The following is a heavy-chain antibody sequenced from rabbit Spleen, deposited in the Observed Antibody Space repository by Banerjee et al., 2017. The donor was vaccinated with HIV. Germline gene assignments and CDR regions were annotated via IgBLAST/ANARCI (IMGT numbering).Heavy chain of an antibody. CDR3: VRDKASTSGDYGPYYFDL. CDR1: GFSFSSGYD. J-gene: IGHJ4*01. V-gene: IGHV1S40*01. Sequence: QQLVESGGGLVKPGASLTLTCKASGFSFSSGYDMCWVRQAPGKGLEWIACIYAGTIGSTYSASWAKGRFTISRENTQNTVSLQLNSLTAADTATYFCVRDKASTSGDYGPYYFDLWGPGTLVTVS. CDR2: IYAGTIGST. D-gene: IGHD1-1*01.